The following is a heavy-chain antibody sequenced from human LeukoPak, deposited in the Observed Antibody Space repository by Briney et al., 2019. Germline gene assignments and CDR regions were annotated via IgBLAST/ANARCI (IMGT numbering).Heavy chain of an antibody. Sequence: PSETLSLTCTVSGGSFSSGSYYWSWIRQPPGTGLEWIGYIYYSGSTNYNPSLKSRVTISVDTSKNQFSLKLSSVTAADTAVYYCARAQYGFHFDYWGQGTLVTVSS. CDR2: IYYSGST. J-gene: IGHJ4*02. V-gene: IGHV4-61*01. CDR1: GGSFSSGSYY. CDR3: ARAQYGFHFDY. D-gene: IGHD3-10*01.